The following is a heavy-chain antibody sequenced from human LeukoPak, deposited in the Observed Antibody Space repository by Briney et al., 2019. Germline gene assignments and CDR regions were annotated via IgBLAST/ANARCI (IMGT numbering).Heavy chain of an antibody. CDR1: GFGFGAYA. D-gene: IGHD2/OR15-2a*01. Sequence: PGASLRLSCAASGFGFGAYAMIWVRQAPGQGLELVSLIHNDAATTYYADSVRGRFTVSRDNSKNTLYLEMNSLRAEDTAVYYCAKGKGGTSFNYCFDYWGQGTPVSVSS. J-gene: IGHJ4*02. CDR3: AKGKGGTSFNYCFDY. V-gene: IGHV3-23*03. CDR2: IHNDAATT.